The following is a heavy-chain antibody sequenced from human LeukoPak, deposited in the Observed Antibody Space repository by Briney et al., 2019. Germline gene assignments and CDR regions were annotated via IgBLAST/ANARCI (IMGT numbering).Heavy chain of an antibody. CDR1: GFTFSSYW. Sequence: GGSLRLSCAASGFTFSSYWMNWVRQAPGKGLEWVANIKQDGSEKYYVDSVKGRFTISRDNAKNTLYLQMNSLRAEDTAVYYCARYTTAGYSSGWYGPSFDYWGQGTLVTVSS. D-gene: IGHD6-19*01. J-gene: IGHJ4*02. CDR3: ARYTTAGYSSGWYGPSFDY. V-gene: IGHV3-7*01. CDR2: IKQDGSEK.